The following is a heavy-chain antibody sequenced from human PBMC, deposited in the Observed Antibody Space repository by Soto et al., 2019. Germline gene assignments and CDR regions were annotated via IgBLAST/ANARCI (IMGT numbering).Heavy chain of an antibody. D-gene: IGHD3-22*01. CDR3: ARVQNYYDSSGYLTDV. J-gene: IGHJ6*02. CDR1: RGTFSSYT. CDR2: IIPILGIA. V-gene: IGHV1-69*02. Sequence: QVQLVQSGAEVKKPGSSVKVSCKASRGTFSSYTISWVRQAPGQGLEWMGRIIPILGIANYAQKFQGRVTITADKSTSTAYMELSSLRSEDTAVYYCARVQNYYDSSGYLTDVWGQGTTVTVSS.